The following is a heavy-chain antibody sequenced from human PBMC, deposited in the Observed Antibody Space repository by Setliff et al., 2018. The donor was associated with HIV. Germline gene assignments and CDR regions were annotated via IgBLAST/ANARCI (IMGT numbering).Heavy chain of an antibody. V-gene: IGHV5-51*01. Sequence: GESLKISCKGSGYSFNTYWIGWVRQMPGKGLEWMGIIFPDDSDTRYSPSFQGQVTISADKSISTAYLQWSSLKASDTAMYYCARHRGRTSYYYYYMDVWGKGTTVTVSS. CDR1: GYSFNTYW. CDR3: ARHRGRTSYYYYYMDV. CDR2: IFPDDSDT. J-gene: IGHJ6*03.